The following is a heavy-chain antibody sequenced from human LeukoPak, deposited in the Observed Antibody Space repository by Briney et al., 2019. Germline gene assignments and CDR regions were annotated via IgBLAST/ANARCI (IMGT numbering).Heavy chain of an antibody. Sequence: GASVKVSCKASGYTFTSYDLNWVRQATGQGLEWMGWMNPNSGNTGYAQKFQGRVPITRNTSISPAYMELSRLRSEDTAVYYCARGRYRYGTNDLRYYYYMDVWGKGTTVTVSS. V-gene: IGHV1-8*03. CDR1: GYTFTSYD. CDR2: MNPNSGNT. CDR3: ARGRYRYGTNDLRYYYYMDV. D-gene: IGHD5-18*01. J-gene: IGHJ6*03.